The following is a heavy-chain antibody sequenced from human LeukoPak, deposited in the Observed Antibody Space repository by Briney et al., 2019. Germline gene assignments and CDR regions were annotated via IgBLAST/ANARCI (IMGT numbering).Heavy chain of an antibody. D-gene: IGHD6-19*01. J-gene: IGHJ4*02. CDR3: AGGDRNGWYFYY. CDR1: GFTFSDYS. V-gene: IGHV3-30*03. CDR2: ISYDGRQN. Sequence: GGSLRLSCAASGFTFSDYSMNWVRQAPGKGLEWVAVISYDGRQNYYADSVKGRFTISRDNSKNTLYLQMSSLRAEDTALYLCAGGDRNGWYFYYWGQGTLVTVSS.